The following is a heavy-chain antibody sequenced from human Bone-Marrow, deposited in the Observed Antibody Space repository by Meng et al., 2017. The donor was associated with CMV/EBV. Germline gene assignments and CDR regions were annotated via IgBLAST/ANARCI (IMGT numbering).Heavy chain of an antibody. J-gene: IGHJ6*02. V-gene: IGHV3-43*01. CDR3: AKDKGRDSFYGLNV. Sequence: GESLKISCVASGFTFDDYYIHWVRQVPGKGLEWVSLINWDGTFTSYAVSVRGRFTMSRDNSRNSVFLQMNSLRIEDTALYYCAKDKGRDSFYGLNVWGRGTTVTV. CDR2: INWDGTFT. D-gene: IGHD3-10*01. CDR1: GFTFDDYY.